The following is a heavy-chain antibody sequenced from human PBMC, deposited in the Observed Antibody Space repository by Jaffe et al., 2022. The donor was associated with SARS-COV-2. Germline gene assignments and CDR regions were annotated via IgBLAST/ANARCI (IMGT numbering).Heavy chain of an antibody. D-gene: IGHD2-21*01. Sequence: QVQLQESGPGLVKPSGTLSLTCTVSGGSISDNNWWSWVRQPPGKGLEWIGEIFHRGSTNYNPSLKSRVTISVDKTKNQFSLNVNSVTAADTAVYYCVRSQTLVIGSSSPDYFDQWGQGTLVTVSS. J-gene: IGHJ4*02. V-gene: IGHV4-4*02. CDR2: IFHRGST. CDR1: GGSISDNNW. CDR3: VRSQTLVIGSSSPDYFDQ.